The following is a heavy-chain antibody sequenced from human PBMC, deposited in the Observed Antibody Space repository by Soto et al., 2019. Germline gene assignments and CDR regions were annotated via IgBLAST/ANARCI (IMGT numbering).Heavy chain of an antibody. V-gene: IGHV4-34*01. J-gene: IGHJ6*02. CDR1: GGSFSGYY. Sequence: SETLSLTCAVYGGSFSGYYWSWIRQPPGKGLEWIGEINHSGSTNCNPSLKSRVTISVDTSKNQFSLKLSSVTAADTAVYYCASGSQLLWFGESRASYYYGMDVWGQGTTVTVS. CDR2: INHSGST. CDR3: ASGSQLLWFGESRASYYYGMDV. D-gene: IGHD3-10*01.